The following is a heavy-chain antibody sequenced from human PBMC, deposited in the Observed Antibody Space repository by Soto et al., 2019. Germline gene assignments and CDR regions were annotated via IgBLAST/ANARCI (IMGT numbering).Heavy chain of an antibody. D-gene: IGHD3-10*01. J-gene: IGHJ4*02. Sequence: ASVKVSCKASGYTFTGYYMHWVRKAPGQGLEWMGWINPNSGGTNYAQKFQGWVTMTRDTSISTAYMELSRLRSDDTAVYYCARGGNGSLSMGHFDYWGQGTLVTVSS. V-gene: IGHV1-2*04. CDR2: INPNSGGT. CDR1: GYTFTGYY. CDR3: ARGGNGSLSMGHFDY.